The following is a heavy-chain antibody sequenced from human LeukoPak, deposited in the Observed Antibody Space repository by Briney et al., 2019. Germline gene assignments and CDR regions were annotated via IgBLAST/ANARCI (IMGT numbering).Heavy chain of an antibody. CDR2: IKEDGSET. V-gene: IGHV3-7*01. CDR3: VRGGSYTFDP. D-gene: IGHD1-26*01. J-gene: IGHJ5*02. CDR1: GFTLSHYW. Sequence: GGSLRLSCSASGFTLSHYWMTWVRQAPGKGLEWVASIKEDGSETSYVDSVKGQFTISRGNAKNSVYLQMNSLGGEDTAVYYCVRGGSYTFDPWGQGILVTVSS.